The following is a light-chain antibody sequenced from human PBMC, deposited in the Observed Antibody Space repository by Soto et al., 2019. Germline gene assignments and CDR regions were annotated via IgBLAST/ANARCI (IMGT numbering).Light chain of an antibody. CDR1: SSNIGTYT. CDR3: ASWDDSLNGGV. CDR2: TDY. J-gene: IGLJ3*02. Sequence: QSVLTQPPSVSGTPGQRVTISCSGGSSNIGTYTVNWYQQLPETAPTLLIYTDYQRPSGVPGRFSGSKSGTSASLAISGLQSEDEADYYCASWDDSLNGGVFGGGTKLTVL. V-gene: IGLV1-44*01.